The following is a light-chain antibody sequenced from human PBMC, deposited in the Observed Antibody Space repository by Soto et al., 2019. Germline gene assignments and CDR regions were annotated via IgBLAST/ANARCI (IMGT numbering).Light chain of an antibody. V-gene: IGKV1-5*03. CDR3: QQYNSYSGALMYT. Sequence: DIQMTQSPSTLSASVGDRVTITCRASQSISSWLAWYQQKPGKAPKLLIYKASSLESGVPSRFSGSGSGTEFTLTISSLQPDDFATYYCQQYNSYSGALMYTFGQGTKLEIK. CDR1: QSISSW. J-gene: IGKJ2*01. CDR2: KAS.